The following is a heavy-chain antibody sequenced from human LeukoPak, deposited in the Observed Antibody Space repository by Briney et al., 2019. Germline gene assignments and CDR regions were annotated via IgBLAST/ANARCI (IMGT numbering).Heavy chain of an antibody. CDR1: GGSISSGDYY. V-gene: IGHV4-30-4*01. CDR3: ARETRYDILTGYFIYYFDY. CDR2: IYYSGST. Sequence: PSQTLSLTCTVSGGSISSGDYYWSWIRQPPGKGLEWIGYIYYSGSTHYYPSLKSRVTISVDTSKNQFSLKLSSVTDADTAVYYCARETRYDILTGYFIYYFDYWGQGTLVTVSS. D-gene: IGHD3-9*01. J-gene: IGHJ4*02.